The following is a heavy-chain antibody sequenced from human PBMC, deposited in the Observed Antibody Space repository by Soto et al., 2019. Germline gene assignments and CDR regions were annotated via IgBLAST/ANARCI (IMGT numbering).Heavy chain of an antibody. J-gene: IGHJ6*02. Sequence: GGSLRLSCAASGFTFSSYGMHWVRQAPGKGLEWVAVISYDGSNKYYADSVKGRFTISRDNSKNTLYLQMNSLRAEDTAVYYCAKGSNSGGRHYYYYYGMDVWGQGTTVTVSS. D-gene: IGHD1-26*01. CDR2: ISYDGSNK. V-gene: IGHV3-30*18. CDR3: AKGSNSGGRHYYYYYGMDV. CDR1: GFTFSSYG.